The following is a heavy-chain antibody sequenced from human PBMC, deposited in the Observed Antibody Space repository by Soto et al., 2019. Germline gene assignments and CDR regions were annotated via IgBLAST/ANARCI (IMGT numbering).Heavy chain of an antibody. D-gene: IGHD3-3*01. V-gene: IGHV1-69*13. CDR1: GGTMSRDA. CDR3: ARGNITIFGVVTKVYFYYGMDV. Sequence: SLKRSWKASGGTMSRDAVSWGRQSPRQGLEWMGGIIPIFGTADYAQKFQGRVTITADESTSTAYMELSSLRSEDTAVYYCARGNITIFGVVTKVYFYYGMDVWGQGTTVTVSS. J-gene: IGHJ6*02. CDR2: IIPIFGTA.